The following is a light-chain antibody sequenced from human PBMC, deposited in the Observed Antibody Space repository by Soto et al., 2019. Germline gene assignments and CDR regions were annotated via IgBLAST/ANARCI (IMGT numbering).Light chain of an antibody. V-gene: IGKV1-12*01. J-gene: IGKJ4*01. CDR2: GAF. Sequence: DIQMSQSPSSLSASVGDRVTIRCRASQDISGWLAWFQQKPGEAPKLLIYGAFSLQSGVPSRFSGSGSGTDFTLTISSLQPEDFATYYCQQLNSYPLTFGGGTKV. CDR1: QDISGW. CDR3: QQLNSYPLT.